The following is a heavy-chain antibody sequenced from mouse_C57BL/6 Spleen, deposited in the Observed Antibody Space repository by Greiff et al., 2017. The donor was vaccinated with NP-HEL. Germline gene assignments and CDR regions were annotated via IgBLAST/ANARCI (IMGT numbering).Heavy chain of an antibody. CDR1: GYTFTDYE. Sequence: VQLQQSGAELVRPGASVTLSCKASGYTFTDYEMHWVKQTPVHGLEWIGAIDPETGGTAYNQKFKGKAILTADKSSSTAYMELRSLTSEDSAVYYCTGPLYYSNFAYWGQGTLVTVSA. CDR3: TGPLYYSNFAY. CDR2: IDPETGGT. V-gene: IGHV1-15*01. J-gene: IGHJ3*01. D-gene: IGHD2-5*01.